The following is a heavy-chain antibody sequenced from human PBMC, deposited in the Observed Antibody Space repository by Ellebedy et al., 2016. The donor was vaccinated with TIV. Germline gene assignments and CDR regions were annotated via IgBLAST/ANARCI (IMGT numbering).Heavy chain of an antibody. V-gene: IGHV3-7*01. CDR1: GFTFSSYW. J-gene: IGHJ6*02. CDR3: ATDPTCTSCYDIYYYYGMDV. CDR2: IKQDGSEK. D-gene: IGHD2-2*01. Sequence: GGSLRLXXAASGFTFSSYWMSWVRQAPGKGLEWVANIKQDGSEKYYVDSVKGRFTISRDNAKNSLYLQMNSLRAEDTAVYYCATDPTCTSCYDIYYYYGMDVWGQGTTVTVSS.